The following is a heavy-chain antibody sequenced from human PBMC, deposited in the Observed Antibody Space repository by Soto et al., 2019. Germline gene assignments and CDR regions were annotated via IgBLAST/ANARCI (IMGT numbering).Heavy chain of an antibody. D-gene: IGHD2-2*01. CDR2: IYHSGST. Sequence: SETLSLTCAVSSGSISSSNWWSWVRQPPGKGLEWIGEIYHSGSTNYNPSIKSRVTISVDKSKNQFSLKLSSVTAADTAVYYCVAVPAGYYYYMDVWGKGTTVTVSS. CDR1: SGSISSSNW. CDR3: VAVPAGYYYYMDV. J-gene: IGHJ6*03. V-gene: IGHV4-4*02.